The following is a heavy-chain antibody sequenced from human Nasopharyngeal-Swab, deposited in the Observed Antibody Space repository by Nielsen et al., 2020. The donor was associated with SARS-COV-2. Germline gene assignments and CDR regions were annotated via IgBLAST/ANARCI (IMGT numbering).Heavy chain of an antibody. D-gene: IGHD6-13*01. V-gene: IGHV4-4*07. CDR3: AREGYSSTNYGAGTMDV. Sequence: SDTLSLTCTVSSGSVSSYYWSWIRQPAGKGLEWIGRIYSTGSTNHNPSLKSRVTMSVDMSKNQFSLKLSSVTAADTAVYYCAREGYSSTNYGAGTMDVWGPGTTVTVSS. CDR1: SGSVSSYY. CDR2: IYSTGST. J-gene: IGHJ6*02.